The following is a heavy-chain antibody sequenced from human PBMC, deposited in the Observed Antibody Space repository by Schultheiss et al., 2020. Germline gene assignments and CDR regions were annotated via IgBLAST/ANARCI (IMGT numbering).Heavy chain of an antibody. CDR1: GFTFRTYS. D-gene: IGHD5-18*01. J-gene: IGHJ6*02. CDR3: ALYSYGYGSLDV. V-gene: IGHV3-7*03. Sequence: GGSLRLSCGASGFTFRTYSMSWVRRAPGKGLEWVANIDQRGREKYYVDSVKGRFTISRDNAKNSLYLQMNSLRAEDTAVYYCALYSYGYGSLDVWGQGTTVTVAS. CDR2: IDQRGREK.